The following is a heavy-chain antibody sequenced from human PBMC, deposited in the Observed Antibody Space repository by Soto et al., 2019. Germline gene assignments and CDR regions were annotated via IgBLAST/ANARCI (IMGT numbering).Heavy chain of an antibody. CDR1: GFTFRDHW. CDR3: ARGYSSAADY. J-gene: IGHJ4*02. D-gene: IGHD6-19*01. CDR2: INSDGSTT. Sequence: EVQLVESGGGLVQPGGSLRLSCAASGFTFRDHWMHWVRQAPGKGLVWVSRINSDGSTTTYADSVKGRFTISRDNAKSSLYLQLNSMRAEDTALYYCARGYSSAADYWGQGTLVTVSS. V-gene: IGHV3-74*01.